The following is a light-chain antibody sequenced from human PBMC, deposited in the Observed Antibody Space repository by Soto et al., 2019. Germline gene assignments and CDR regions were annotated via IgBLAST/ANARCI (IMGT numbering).Light chain of an antibody. CDR1: QSISSY. V-gene: IGKV1-39*01. J-gene: IGKJ4*01. CDR2: VAS. CDR3: QQSSSTPQT. Sequence: DIQMTQSPSSLSASVGDRVTITCRACQSISSYLSWYQQKPGKAPKLLINVASTLQSGVPSRFSGSGSGTDFTLAISSLQPEDFATYYCQQSSSTPQTFGGGTRLEIK.